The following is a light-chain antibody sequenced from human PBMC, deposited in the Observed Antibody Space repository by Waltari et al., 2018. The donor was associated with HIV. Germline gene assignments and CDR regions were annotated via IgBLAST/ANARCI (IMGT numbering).Light chain of an antibody. V-gene: IGLV2-14*01. CDR2: AVT. Sequence: QSALTQPASVSGSIGQSIPLSCPGPSSDVGGHYYDSWSQQNPGTVPELLIYAVTNRPPGISSRFSGSKSGNTASLTISGLQADDEADYYCSSYRSSNNVAFGTGTKVTVL. CDR3: SSYRSSNNVA. J-gene: IGLJ3*02. CDR1: SSDVGGHYY.